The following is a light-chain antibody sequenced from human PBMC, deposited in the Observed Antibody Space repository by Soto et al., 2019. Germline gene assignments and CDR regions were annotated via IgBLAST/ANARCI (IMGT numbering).Light chain of an antibody. J-gene: IGKJ2*01. CDR1: QSITSS. V-gene: IGKV1-39*01. CDR3: QQSYSTPYT. CDR2: GAS. Sequence: DIPMTQSPSSLSASVGDRVSITCRASQSITSSLNWYQQKPGKGPNLLIFGASTLQSGVPSRFSGSGSWTDFTLTISSLQPEDFATYYCQQSYSTPYTFGQGTKLEIK.